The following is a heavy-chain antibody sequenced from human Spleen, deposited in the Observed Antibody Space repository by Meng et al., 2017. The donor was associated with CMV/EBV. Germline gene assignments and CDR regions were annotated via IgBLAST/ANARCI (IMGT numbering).Heavy chain of an antibody. CDR2: INHSGST. D-gene: IGHD2-8*01. CDR3: ATGLMVYYYFDY. J-gene: IGHJ4*02. Sequence: QVQLKQWGAGLLKPSETLSLTCAVYGGSFSGYYWSWIRQPPGKGLEWIGEINHSGSTNYNPSLKSRVTISVDTSKNQFSLKLSSVTAADTAVYYCATGLMVYYYFDYWGQGTLVTVSS. V-gene: IGHV4-34*01. CDR1: GGSFSGYY.